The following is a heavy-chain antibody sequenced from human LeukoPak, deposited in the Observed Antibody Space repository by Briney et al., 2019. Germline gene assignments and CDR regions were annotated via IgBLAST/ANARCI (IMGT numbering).Heavy chain of an antibody. V-gene: IGHV1-69*13. CDR2: IIPIFGTA. D-gene: IGHD2-15*01. J-gene: IGHJ5*02. Sequence: SVKVSCKASGGTFSSYAISWVRQAPGQGLEWMGGIIPIFGTANYAQKFQGRVTITADESTSTAYMELSSLRSEDTAVYYCARDGAYCSGGSCYSSWFDPWGQGTLVTVSS. CDR1: GGTFSSYA. CDR3: ARDGAYCSGGSCYSSWFDP.